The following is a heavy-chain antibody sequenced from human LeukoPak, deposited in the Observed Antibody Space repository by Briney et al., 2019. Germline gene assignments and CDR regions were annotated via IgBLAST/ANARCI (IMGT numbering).Heavy chain of an antibody. Sequence: GESLKISCKGSGYSFTSYWIGWVRQMPGKGLEWMGIIYPGDSDTRYSPSFQGQVTISADKSINTAYLQWSSLKASDTAMYYCARSKYYYDSSGYFSDYWGQGTLVTVSS. CDR2: IYPGDSDT. V-gene: IGHV5-51*01. D-gene: IGHD3-22*01. J-gene: IGHJ4*02. CDR1: GYSFTSYW. CDR3: ARSKYYYDSSGYFSDY.